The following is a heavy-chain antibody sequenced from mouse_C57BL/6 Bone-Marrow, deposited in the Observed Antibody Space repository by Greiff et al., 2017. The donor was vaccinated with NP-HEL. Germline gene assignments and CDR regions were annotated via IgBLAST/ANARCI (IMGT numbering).Heavy chain of an antibody. J-gene: IGHJ2*01. CDR2: IWSGGST. CDR1: GFSLTSYG. Sequence: QVHVKQSGPGLVQPSQSLSITCTVSGFSLTSYGVHWVRQSPGKGLEWLGVIWSGGSTDYNAAFISRLSISKDNSKSQVFFKMNSLQAADTALYYCASHYGSSYGDFDYWGQGTTLTVSS. V-gene: IGHV2-2*01. D-gene: IGHD1-1*01. CDR3: ASHYGSSYGDFDY.